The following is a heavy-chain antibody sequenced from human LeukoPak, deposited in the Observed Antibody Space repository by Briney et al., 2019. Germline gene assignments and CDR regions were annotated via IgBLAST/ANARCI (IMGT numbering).Heavy chain of an antibody. J-gene: IGHJ4*02. Sequence: ASVKVSCKASGYTFTSYDINWVRQATGQGLEWMGWMNPNSGSTGYAQKLQGRVTMTTDTSTSTAYMELRSLRSDDTAVYYCARGGYCSGGSCSVDYWGQGTLVTVSS. CDR2: MNPNSGST. V-gene: IGHV1-8*02. CDR3: ARGGYCSGGSCSVDY. D-gene: IGHD2-15*01. CDR1: GYTFTSYD.